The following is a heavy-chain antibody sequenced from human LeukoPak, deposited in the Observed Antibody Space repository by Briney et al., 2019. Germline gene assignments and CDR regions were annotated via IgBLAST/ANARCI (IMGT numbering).Heavy chain of an antibody. V-gene: IGHV4-59*01. D-gene: IGHD6-19*01. CDR1: AGSTRGYY. CDR2: IYSSGST. CDR3: ARGGAGSNFDY. J-gene: IGHJ4*02. Sequence: SETLSPTCTLPAGSTRGYYSRSIPQPPRKGLEWLGYIYSSGSTNYNPSLKSPVTVSVDTSKNQFSLKLSSVTAADTAMYYCARGGAGSNFDYWGQGTLVTVSS.